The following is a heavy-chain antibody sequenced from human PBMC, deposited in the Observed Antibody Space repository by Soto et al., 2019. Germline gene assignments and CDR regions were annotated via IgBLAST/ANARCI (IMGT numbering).Heavy chain of an antibody. CDR2: ISYDGSNK. Sequence: GGSLRLSCAASGFTFSSYGMHWVRQAPGKGLEWVAVISYDGSNKYYADSVKGRFTISRDNSKNTLYLQMNSLRAEDTAVYYCAKGIVGATPGDHLYYYYGMDVWGQGTTVTVSS. J-gene: IGHJ6*02. D-gene: IGHD1-26*01. CDR3: AKGIVGATPGDHLYYYYGMDV. CDR1: GFTFSSYG. V-gene: IGHV3-30*18.